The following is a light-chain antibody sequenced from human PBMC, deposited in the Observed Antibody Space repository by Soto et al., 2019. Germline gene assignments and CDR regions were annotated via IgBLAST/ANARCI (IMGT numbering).Light chain of an antibody. CDR3: QVWDISSGPVV. CDR2: YDS. CDR1: NIGSKS. Sequence: SYELTQPPSVSVAPGKKASVACGGSNIGSKSVHWYQKKSGQAPVLVMYYDSDRPSGIPERFSGSNSGNTATLTISRVEAGDEADYYCQVWDISSGPVVFGGGTQLTLL. J-gene: IGLJ2*01. V-gene: IGLV3-21*01.